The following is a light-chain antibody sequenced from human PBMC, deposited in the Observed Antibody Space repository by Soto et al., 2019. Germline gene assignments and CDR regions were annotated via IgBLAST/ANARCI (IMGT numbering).Light chain of an antibody. J-gene: IGKJ5*01. CDR2: GAS. CDR1: QSVNSRN. V-gene: IGKV3-20*01. Sequence: EIVLTKSPGTLSLSPGERGTLSCRASQSVNSRNLAWYQRKPGQAPRLLIYGASNRAAGIPDRFSGSGSGTDFTLTISRLEPEDFAVYYCQQYGSSPLMSFGQGTRLEIK. CDR3: QQYGSSPLMS.